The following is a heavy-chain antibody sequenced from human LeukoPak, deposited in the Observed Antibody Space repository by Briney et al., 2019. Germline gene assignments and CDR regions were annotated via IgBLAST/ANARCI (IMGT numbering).Heavy chain of an antibody. CDR2: IYYSGNT. Sequence: SETLSLTCTVSGGSLSSSSYYWGWLRQPPGKGLEWIGSIYYSGNTYDNPSLKSRVTISVDTSKNQFSLKLSSVTAADTAVYYCVRHQEGMVRGVLYYMDVWGTGTTVTISS. D-gene: IGHD3-10*01. V-gene: IGHV4-39*01. J-gene: IGHJ6*03. CDR3: VRHQEGMVRGVLYYMDV. CDR1: GGSLSSSSYY.